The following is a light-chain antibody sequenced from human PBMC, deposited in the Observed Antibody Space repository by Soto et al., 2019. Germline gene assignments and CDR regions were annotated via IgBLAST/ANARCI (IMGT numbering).Light chain of an antibody. Sequence: QAVVTQPASVSGSPGQSITISCTGTSSDVGGYNYVSWYQQHPGKAPKLMIYEVSNRPSGVSNRFSGSKSGNTASLIISGLQAEDEADYYCSSYTGSSTLVFGGGTKLTVL. CDR1: SSDVGGYNY. CDR2: EVS. J-gene: IGLJ3*02. V-gene: IGLV2-14*01. CDR3: SSYTGSSTLV.